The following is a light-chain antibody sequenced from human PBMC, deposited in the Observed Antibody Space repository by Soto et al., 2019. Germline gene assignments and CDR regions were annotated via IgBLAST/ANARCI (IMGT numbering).Light chain of an antibody. J-gene: IGKJ1*01. CDR2: KAS. V-gene: IGKV1-5*03. Sequence: DIQMTQSPSTLAASIGDRVTITCRGSQRVSTWLAGYQQKGVKGPRRLIYKASSLESGVPSRFSGSGSGTEFTLTISSLQPDDFATFYCQQYINRWAFGQGTKVDIK. CDR1: QRVSTW. CDR3: QQYINRWA.